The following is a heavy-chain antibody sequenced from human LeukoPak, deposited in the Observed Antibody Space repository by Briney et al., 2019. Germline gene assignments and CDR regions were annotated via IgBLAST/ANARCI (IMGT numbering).Heavy chain of an antibody. CDR1: GFTFSSYA. J-gene: IGHJ4*02. V-gene: IGHV3-30*04. Sequence: GGSLRLSCAASGFTFSSYAMHWVRQAPGKGLEWVAVISYDGSNKYYADSVKGRFTISRDNSKNTLYLQMNSLRAEDTAVYYCARDRSSGYLRYFDYWGQGTLVTVSS. CDR2: ISYDGSNK. D-gene: IGHD3-22*01. CDR3: ARDRSSGYLRYFDY.